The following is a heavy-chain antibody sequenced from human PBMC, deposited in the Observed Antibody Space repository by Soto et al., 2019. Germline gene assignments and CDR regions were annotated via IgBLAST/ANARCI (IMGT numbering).Heavy chain of an antibody. CDR1: GGSISSGGHY. J-gene: IGHJ4*02. D-gene: IGHD2-15*01. Sequence: SETLSLTCTVSGGSISSGGHYWGWIRQPPGKGLEWIGNIYYRGNTYYKPSLRSRVTISVDTSKNQFSLKLSSVTAADTAVYYCARLLRLGDYFDYWGQGTLVTVSS. V-gene: IGHV4-39*01. CDR2: IYYRGNT. CDR3: ARLLRLGDYFDY.